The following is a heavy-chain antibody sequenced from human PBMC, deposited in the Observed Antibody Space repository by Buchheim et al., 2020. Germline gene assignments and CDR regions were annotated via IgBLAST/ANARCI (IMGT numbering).Heavy chain of an antibody. CDR1: GFRFDLHW. CDR3: ARVDSGYDWNFNGMDV. J-gene: IGHJ6*02. V-gene: IGHV3-7*01. CDR2: IKQDGSEK. Sequence: DVQLVESGGGLVQRGGSLRLSCAGSGFRFDLHWMSWVRQAPGKALEWVANIKQDGSEKYVGDSVKGRFTIPRDKGQKPVYLAMNSLRVEDTATYYCARVDSGYDWNFNGMDVWGQGTT. D-gene: IGHD5-12*01.